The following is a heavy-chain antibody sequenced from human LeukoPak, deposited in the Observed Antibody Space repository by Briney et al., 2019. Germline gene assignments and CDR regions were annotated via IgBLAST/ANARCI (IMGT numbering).Heavy chain of an antibody. V-gene: IGHV3-21*01. CDR1: GLTFSNFR. D-gene: IGHD3-22*01. Sequence: GGSLSLSCAASGLTFSNFRMMWVRQPPGKGLEWASSISGSSTYIYYADSVKGRFTISRDNAKNSLSLQMNNLRAEDTAVYYCARAHYYDSSGPAYWGQGTLVTVSS. CDR3: ARAHYYDSSGPAY. J-gene: IGHJ4*02. CDR2: ISGSSTYI.